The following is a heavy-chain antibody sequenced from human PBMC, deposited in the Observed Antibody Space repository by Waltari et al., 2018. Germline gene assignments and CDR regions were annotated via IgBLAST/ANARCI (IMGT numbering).Heavy chain of an antibody. J-gene: IGHJ4*02. CDR3: VRDHWGPDY. CDR1: GFTFTDYW. CDR2: IHKDGSEK. V-gene: IGHV3-7*01. D-gene: IGHD7-27*01. Sequence: GLVQPGGSLRLSCAASGFTFTDYWMSWVRQAPGKGPEWVANIHKDGSEKNYVDYVKGRFTISRDNAKDSVYLQMNSLRADDTAMYYCVRDHWGPDYWGQGTLVTVSS.